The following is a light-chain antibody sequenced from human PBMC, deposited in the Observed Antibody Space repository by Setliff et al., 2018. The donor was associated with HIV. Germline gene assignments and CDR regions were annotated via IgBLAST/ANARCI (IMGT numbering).Light chain of an antibody. V-gene: IGLV2-14*01. CDR2: EVS. Sequence: QSALTQPASVSGPPGQSITISCTGTSSDVGRYNYVSWYQQHPGKAPKLLIYEVSNRPSGVSNRFSGSKSGNTASLTISGLQADDEADYYCSSFTSSTPFVFGTGTKVTVL. J-gene: IGLJ1*01. CDR1: SSDVGRYNY. CDR3: SSFTSSTPFV.